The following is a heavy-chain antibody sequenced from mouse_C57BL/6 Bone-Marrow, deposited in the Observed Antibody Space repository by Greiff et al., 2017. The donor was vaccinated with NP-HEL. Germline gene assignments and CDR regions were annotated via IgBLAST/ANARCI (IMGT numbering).Heavy chain of an antibody. CDR3: ARTYSNYSAWFAY. CDR2: IYPRDGST. J-gene: IGHJ3*01. CDR1: GYTFTSYD. V-gene: IGHV1-85*01. D-gene: IGHD2-5*01. Sequence: QVQLKQSGPELVKPGASVKLSCKASGYTFTSYDINWVKQRPGQGLAWIGWIYPRDGSTKYNEKFKGKATLTVDTSSSTAYMELHSLTSEDSAVYFCARTYSNYSAWFAYWGQGTLVTVSA.